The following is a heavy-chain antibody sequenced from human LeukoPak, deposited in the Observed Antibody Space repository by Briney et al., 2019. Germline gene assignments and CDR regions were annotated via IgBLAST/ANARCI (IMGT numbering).Heavy chain of an antibody. D-gene: IGHD3-10*01. CDR2: ISAYNGNT. CDR3: ATDRPTVRGVIRLADAFDI. J-gene: IGHJ3*02. V-gene: IGHV1-18*01. CDR1: GYTFTSYG. Sequence: ASVKVSCKASGYTFTSYGISWVRQAPGQGLEWMGWISAYNGNTNYAQKLQGRVTMTEDTSTDTAYMELSSLRSEDTAVYYCATDRPTVRGVIRLADAFDIWGQGTMVTVSS.